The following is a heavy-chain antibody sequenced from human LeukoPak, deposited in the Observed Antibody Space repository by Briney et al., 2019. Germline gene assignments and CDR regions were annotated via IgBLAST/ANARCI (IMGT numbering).Heavy chain of an antibody. D-gene: IGHD3-10*01. Sequence: SETLSLTCTVSGGSISSSSYYWGWIRQPPGKGLEWIGSIYYSGSTYYNPSLKSRVTISVDTSKNQVSLKLSSVTAADTAAYYCARGQFIYGTHNWFDPWGQGTLVTVSS. CDR1: GGSISSSSYY. CDR3: ARGQFIYGTHNWFDP. CDR2: IYYSGST. J-gene: IGHJ5*02. V-gene: IGHV4-39*07.